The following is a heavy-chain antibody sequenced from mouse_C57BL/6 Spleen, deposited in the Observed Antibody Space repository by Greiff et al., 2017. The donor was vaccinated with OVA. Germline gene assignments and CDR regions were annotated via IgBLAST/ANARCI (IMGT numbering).Heavy chain of an antibody. Sequence: DVKLQESGPGLVKPSQSLSLTCSVTGYSITSGYYWNWIRQFPGNKLEWMGYISYDGSNNYNPSLKNRISITRDTSKNQFFLKLNSVTTENTATYYCARGAQATRYYAMDYWGQGTTVTVSS. CDR2: ISYDGSN. CDR1: GYSITSGYY. J-gene: IGHJ4*01. V-gene: IGHV3-6*01. CDR3: ARGAQATRYYAMDY. D-gene: IGHD3-2*02.